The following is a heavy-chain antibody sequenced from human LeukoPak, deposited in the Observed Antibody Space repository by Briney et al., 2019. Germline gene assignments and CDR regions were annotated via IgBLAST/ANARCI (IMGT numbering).Heavy chain of an antibody. CDR3: ARHYYDILTGLPGGMDV. J-gene: IGHJ6*02. CDR2: IYYSGST. CDR1: GVSISRSRYD. Sequence: SETLSLTCTVSGVSISRSRYDWGWIRQPPGKGRGWVGSIYYSGSTYYNPSLKSQVTISVDTSRNQFSLKLSSVTAADTAVYYCARHYYDILTGLPGGMDVWGQGTTVTVSS. V-gene: IGHV4-39*01. D-gene: IGHD3-9*01.